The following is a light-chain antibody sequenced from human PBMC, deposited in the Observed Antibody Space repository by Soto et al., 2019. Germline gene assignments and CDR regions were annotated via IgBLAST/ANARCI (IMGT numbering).Light chain of an antibody. V-gene: IGLV2-14*01. J-gene: IGLJ1*01. CDR3: SSYTSSSTSYV. Sequence: QSVLTQPASVSGSPGQAITISCTGTSSDVGGYNYVSWYQQHPGKAPKLMIYEVSNRPSGVSNRFSCSKSGNTASLTISGLQAEDEADYYCSSYTSSSTSYVFGTGTKVTV. CDR2: EVS. CDR1: SSDVGGYNY.